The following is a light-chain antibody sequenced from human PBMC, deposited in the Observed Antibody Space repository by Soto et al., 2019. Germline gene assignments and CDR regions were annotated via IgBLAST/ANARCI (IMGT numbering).Light chain of an antibody. CDR3: MQALQTPPYT. CDR1: QSPLHSNGYNY. J-gene: IGKJ2*01. CDR2: LGS. Sequence: DIVMTQSPLSLPVTPGEPASISCRSSQSPLHSNGYNYLDRYLQKPGQSPQLLIFLGSNRATGVPYRFSGGGSGTDYTLKISRVEAEDVGVYYCMQALQTPPYTFGQGTKVEIK. V-gene: IGKV2-28*01.